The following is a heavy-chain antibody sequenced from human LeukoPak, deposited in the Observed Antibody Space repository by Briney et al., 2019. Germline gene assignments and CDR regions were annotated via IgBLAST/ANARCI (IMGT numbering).Heavy chain of an antibody. CDR1: GYTLTELS. CDR3: ARGRRYCSSTSCRAYYFDY. CDR2: FDPEDGET. Sequence: ASVKVSCKVSGYTLTELSMHWVRQAPGEGLEWMGGFDPEDGETIYAQKFQGRVTMTEDTSTDTAYMELSSLRSEDTAVYYCARGRRYCSSTSCRAYYFDYWGQGTLVTVSS. V-gene: IGHV1-24*01. J-gene: IGHJ4*02. D-gene: IGHD2-2*01.